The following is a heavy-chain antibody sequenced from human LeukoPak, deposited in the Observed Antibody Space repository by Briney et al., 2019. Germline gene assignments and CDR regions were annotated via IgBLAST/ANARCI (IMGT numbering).Heavy chain of an antibody. Sequence: SETLSLTCTVSGGSISSYYWSWIRQPPGKGLEWIGYIYYSGSTNYNPSLKSRLTISVDTSKNQFSLKLSSVTAADTAVYYCARAGGFGELLSHFDYWGQGTLVTVSS. CDR1: GGSISSYY. CDR3: ARAGGFGELLSHFDY. CDR2: IYYSGST. D-gene: IGHD3-10*01. V-gene: IGHV4-59*01. J-gene: IGHJ4*02.